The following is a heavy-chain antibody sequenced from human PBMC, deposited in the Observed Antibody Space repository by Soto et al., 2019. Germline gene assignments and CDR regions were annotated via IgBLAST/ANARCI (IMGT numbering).Heavy chain of an antibody. V-gene: IGHV4-4*02. J-gene: IGHJ3*02. Sequence: QVQLQESGPGLVKPSGTLSLTCAVSGGSISSSNWWSWVRQPPGKGLEWIGEIYHSGSTNYNLSLKRRVTISVAKAKNQSSLKLRSVTAADTAVYYCARDVAWLPYRHDAFDIWGQGTMVTVSS. D-gene: IGHD3-9*01. CDR1: GGSISSSNW. CDR3: ARDVAWLPYRHDAFDI. CDR2: IYHSGST.